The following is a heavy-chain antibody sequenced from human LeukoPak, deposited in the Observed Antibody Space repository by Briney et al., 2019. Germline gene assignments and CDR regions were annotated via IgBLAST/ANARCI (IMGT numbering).Heavy chain of an antibody. V-gene: IGHV1-18*01. CDR2: ISAYNGNT. J-gene: IGHJ3*02. D-gene: IGHD6-6*01. Sequence: ASVKVSCKASGYTFTSYGISWVRQAPGQGLEWMGWISAYNGNTNYAQKLQGRVTMTTDTSTSTAYMELRSLRSDDAAVYYCARGVEYSSSLDAFDIWGQGTMVTVSS. CDR1: GYTFTSYG. CDR3: ARGVEYSSSLDAFDI.